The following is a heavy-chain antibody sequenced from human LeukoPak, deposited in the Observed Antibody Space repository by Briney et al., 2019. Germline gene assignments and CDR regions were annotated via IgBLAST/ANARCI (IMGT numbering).Heavy chain of an antibody. CDR2: ISGGGGKI. CDR3: TKDPLTYTYSNWIDA. CDR1: GFTLTNYA. J-gene: IGHJ5*02. D-gene: IGHD5-18*01. Sequence: GGSLSLSCTASGFTLTNYAISWVRQAPGKGLEWVSAISGGGGKIYYADSVKGRFTISRDVSKNTLFLQMDSLRAEDTAVYYCTKDPLTYTYSNWIDAWGQGTLVTVSS. V-gene: IGHV3-23*01.